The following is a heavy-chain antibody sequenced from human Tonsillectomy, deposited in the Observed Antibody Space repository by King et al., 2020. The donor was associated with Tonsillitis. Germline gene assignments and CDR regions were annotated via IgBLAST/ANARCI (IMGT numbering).Heavy chain of an antibody. Sequence: VQLVESGGGVVQPGTSLRLSCAASGFTFSSYGMHWVRQAPGKGLEWVAVISYDGSNKYYADSVKGRFTISRDNSKNTLHLQMNSLRAEDTAVYYCAKTVGDDYGDYGSDDWGQGTLVTVSS. J-gene: IGHJ4*02. V-gene: IGHV3-33*05. D-gene: IGHD4-17*01. CDR2: ISYDGSNK. CDR3: AKTVGDDYGDYGSDD. CDR1: GFTFSSYG.